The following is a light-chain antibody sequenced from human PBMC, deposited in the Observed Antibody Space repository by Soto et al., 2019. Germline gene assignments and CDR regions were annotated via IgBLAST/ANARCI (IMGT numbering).Light chain of an antibody. Sequence: DIQMPQSPSTLSASVGDRVTVTCRASQSISSWLAWYQQKPVKAPKLLIYAASNLQSGVPSRFRGSGSGTDFTLTISSLQPEDFATYYCQQSYNSPPITFGQGTRLEIK. J-gene: IGKJ5*01. CDR2: AAS. V-gene: IGKV1-39*01. CDR3: QQSYNSPPIT. CDR1: QSISSW.